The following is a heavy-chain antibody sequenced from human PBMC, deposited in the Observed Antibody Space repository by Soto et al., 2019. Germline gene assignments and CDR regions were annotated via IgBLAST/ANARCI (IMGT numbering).Heavy chain of an antibody. CDR2: ISAYNGDT. J-gene: IGHJ4*02. D-gene: IGHD3-10*01. CDR1: GFTFTSFG. CDR3: ARDKMVYTYGSGTFDY. Sequence: QIHLVQSGSEVKKPGASVKVSCKASGFTFTSFGIIWVRQAPGQGLEWMGWISAYNGDTDIAQRVQGRVTLTTDTSTNTAYMELRRLRSDDTAVYYCARDKMVYTYGSGTFDYWGQGTVVTVSS. V-gene: IGHV1-18*04.